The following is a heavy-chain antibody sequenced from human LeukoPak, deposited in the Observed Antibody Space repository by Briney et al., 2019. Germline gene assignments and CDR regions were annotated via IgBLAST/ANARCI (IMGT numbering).Heavy chain of an antibody. D-gene: IGHD6-13*01. Sequence: PGGSLRLSCAASGFTFSSYSMYWVRQAPGKGLEWVSSISSSSSYIYYADSVKGRFTISRDNAKNSLYLQMNSLRAEDAAVYYCAREQQLVLGGWFDPWGQGTLVTVSS. V-gene: IGHV3-21*01. J-gene: IGHJ5*02. CDR1: GFTFSSYS. CDR3: AREQQLVLGGWFDP. CDR2: ISSSSSYI.